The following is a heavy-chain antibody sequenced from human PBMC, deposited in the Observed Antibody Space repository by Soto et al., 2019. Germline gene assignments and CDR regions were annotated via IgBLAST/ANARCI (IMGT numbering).Heavy chain of an antibody. J-gene: IGHJ4*02. V-gene: IGHV4-34*02. D-gene: IGHD3-16*01. CDR1: GASFSNNN. Sequence: QVQQQQRGAGLLKTSETLSLTCDVYGASFSNNNWSGIRQPPGRGLEWIGEINHSGTTIYNPSLKSRGTIAVDRSKNLFSLKLGSVTAADTGGYYCTRGPGGYYFDFWGQGALVTVSS. CDR2: INHSGTT. CDR3: TRGPGGYYFDF.